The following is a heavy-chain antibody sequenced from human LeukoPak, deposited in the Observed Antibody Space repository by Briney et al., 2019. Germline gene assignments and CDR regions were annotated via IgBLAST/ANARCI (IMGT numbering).Heavy chain of an antibody. V-gene: IGHV3-23*01. CDR1: GFTFSTYA. Sequence: PGGSLRLSCAASGFTFSTYAMTWVRQAPGMGLEWVSAISGSGGSTYYADSVKGRFTISRDNSKNTLYLQMNSLRAEDTAVYYCAKDGTGYGDYARNYYFDYWGQGTLVTVSS. D-gene: IGHD4-17*01. CDR3: AKDGTGYGDYARNYYFDY. CDR2: ISGSGGST. J-gene: IGHJ4*02.